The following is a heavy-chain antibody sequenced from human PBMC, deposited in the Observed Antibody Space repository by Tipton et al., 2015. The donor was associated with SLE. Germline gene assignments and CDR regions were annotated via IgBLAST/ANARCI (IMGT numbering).Heavy chain of an antibody. D-gene: IGHD3-22*01. CDR1: GGPFSAYY. J-gene: IGHJ3*01. V-gene: IGHV4-34*01. Sequence: TLSLTCAVYGGPFSAYYWSWIRQPPGKGLEWIGEINYSGSTKYNPSLKSRVTISVDTSKNQFSLKMTSMTAADTAVYYCATSLNYYDSSGPKDWGQGTMFTASS. CDR2: INYSGST. CDR3: ATSLNYYDSSGPKD.